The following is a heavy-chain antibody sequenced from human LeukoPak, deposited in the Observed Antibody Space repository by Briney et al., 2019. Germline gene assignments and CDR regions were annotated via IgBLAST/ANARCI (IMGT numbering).Heavy chain of an antibody. J-gene: IGHJ4*02. D-gene: IGHD6-6*01. CDR1: GFTLSSYE. CDR2: ISDSGSTT. V-gene: IGHV3-48*03. Sequence: AAGSLRLSCAASGFTLSSYEMNWVRQAPGKGLEWISYISDSGSTTYYADSVKGRFSISRDNAKNSLYLQMNSLRAEDTAVYYCARDLAIAARPTFDYWGQGTLVTVSS. CDR3: ARDLAIAARPTFDY.